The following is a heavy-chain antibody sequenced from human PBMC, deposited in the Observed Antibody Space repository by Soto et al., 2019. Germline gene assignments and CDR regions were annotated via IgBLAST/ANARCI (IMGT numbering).Heavy chain of an antibody. CDR1: GFPFSSYA. CDR2: ISYDGSNK. V-gene: IGHV3-30-3*01. CDR3: ARGRGGLVRFDY. Sequence: GGSLRLSCAASGFPFSSYAMHWVRQAPGKGLEWVAVISYDGSNKYYADSVKGRFTISRDNSKNTLFLQMNSLKAEDTAVYYCARGRGGLVRFDYWGQGTLVTVSS. D-gene: IGHD3-9*01. J-gene: IGHJ4*02.